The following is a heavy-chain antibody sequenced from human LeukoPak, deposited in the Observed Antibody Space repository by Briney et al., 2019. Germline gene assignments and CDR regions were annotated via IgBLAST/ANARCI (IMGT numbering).Heavy chain of an antibody. CDR2: IYYSGST. D-gene: IGHD3-22*01. J-gene: IGHJ4*02. CDR3: ARGLDYYDSSGYYYFDY. Sequence: PSETLSLTCTVSGGSISSGGYYWSWIRQHPGKGLEWIGYIYYSGSTYYNPSLKSRVTISVDTSKNQFSLKLSSVTAADTAVYYCARGLDYYDSSGYYYFDYWGQGTLVTVSS. CDR1: GGSISSGGYY. V-gene: IGHV4-31*03.